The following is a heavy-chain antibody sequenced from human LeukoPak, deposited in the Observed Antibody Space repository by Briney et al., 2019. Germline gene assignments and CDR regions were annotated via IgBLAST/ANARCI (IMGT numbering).Heavy chain of an antibody. D-gene: IGHD6-19*01. V-gene: IGHV3-73*01. CDR2: IRSKANNYAT. CDR1: GLTFSGSA. CDR3: TNFISVADIGD. Sequence: GGSLKLSCAASGLTFSGSAIHWVRQASGKGLEWVGRIRSKANNYATAYAASVKGRFTISRDDSKNTAYLQMNSLKTEDTAVYYCTNFISVADIGDWSQGTLVTVSS. J-gene: IGHJ4*02.